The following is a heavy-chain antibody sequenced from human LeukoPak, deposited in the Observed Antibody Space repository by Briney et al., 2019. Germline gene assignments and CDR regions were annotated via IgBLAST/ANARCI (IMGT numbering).Heavy chain of an antibody. CDR3: ARGGSDDFEDDAFDI. V-gene: IGHV1-69*04. D-gene: IGHD3/OR15-3a*01. Sequence: ASVKVSCKASGGTFSSYAISWVRQAPGQGLEWMGRIIPILGIANYAQKFQGRVTITADKSTSTAYMELSSLRSEDTAVYYCARGGSDDFEDDAFDIWGQGTMVTVSS. CDR2: IIPILGIA. J-gene: IGHJ3*02. CDR1: GGTFSSYA.